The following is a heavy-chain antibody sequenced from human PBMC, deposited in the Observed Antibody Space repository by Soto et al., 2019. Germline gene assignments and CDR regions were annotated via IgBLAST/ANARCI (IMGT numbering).Heavy chain of an antibody. CDR3: ARGGPPLLRWFDP. D-gene: IGHD2-15*01. CDR1: GFAFSGST. V-gene: IGHV3-73*01. Sequence: GGSLRLSCVGSGFAFSGSTIHWVRQASGKGLEWVGRIRSKANSYATAYAAAVKGRFIVSRDDSKTTSYLQMDSLKIEDTAVYYCARGGPPLLRWFDPWGQGTLVTVSS. CDR2: IRSKANSYAT. J-gene: IGHJ5*02.